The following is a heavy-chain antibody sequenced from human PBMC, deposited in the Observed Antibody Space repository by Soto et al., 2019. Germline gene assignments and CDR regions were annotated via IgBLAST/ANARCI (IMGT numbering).Heavy chain of an antibody. J-gene: IGHJ6*02. V-gene: IGHV3-74*01. D-gene: IGHD3-10*01. CDR3: ASDLSGRADV. CDR2: MNEDGGTT. Sequence: GSLRPSCAASGFTFSSYWMHWVRQAPGKGLVWVSRMNEDGGTTDYADSVKGRFTISRDNAKNTLYLQMNSLRVEDTAVYYCASDLSGRADVWGQGTTVTVSS. CDR1: GFTFSSYW.